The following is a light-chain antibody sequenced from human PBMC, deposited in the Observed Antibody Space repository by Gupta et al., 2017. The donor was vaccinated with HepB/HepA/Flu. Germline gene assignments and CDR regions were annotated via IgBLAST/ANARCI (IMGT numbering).Light chain of an antibody. CDR2: DVS. Sequence: QSALSQPASATGSPGLSITISCTGTSSDVRGYHYVSWYQQHPGKAPKLVIYDVSNRPSGVSNRFSGSKSGNTASLTISGLQAEDEADYYCSSYPSSNTLEVVFGGGTKLTVL. CDR1: SSDVRGYHY. J-gene: IGLJ2*01. CDR3: SSYPSSNTLEVV. V-gene: IGLV2-14*03.